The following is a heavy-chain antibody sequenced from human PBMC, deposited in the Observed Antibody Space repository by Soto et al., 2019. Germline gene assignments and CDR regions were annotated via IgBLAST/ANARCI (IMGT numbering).Heavy chain of an antibody. CDR2: ISYDGSNK. CDR1: GFTFSSYG. J-gene: IGHJ4*02. CDR3: AKEKKPIVVRYYFEY. D-gene: IGHD3-22*01. Sequence: QVQLVESGGGVVQPGRSLRLSCAASGFTFSSYGMHWVRQAPGKGLEWVAVISYDGSNKYYADSVKGRFTISRDNSKNTLYLQMNSLRAEDTAVYYCAKEKKPIVVRYYFEYWGQGTLVTVSS. V-gene: IGHV3-30*18.